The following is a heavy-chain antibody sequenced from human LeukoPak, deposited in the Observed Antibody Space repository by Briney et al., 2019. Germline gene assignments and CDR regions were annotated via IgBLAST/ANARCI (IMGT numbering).Heavy chain of an antibody. J-gene: IGHJ3*02. CDR3: ARAQLTGEFDAFDI. CDR1: GYTFTGYY. CDR2: INPNSGGT. V-gene: IGHV1-2*02. Sequence: ASVKVSCKASGYTFTGYYMHWVRQAPGQGLEWMGWINPNSGGTNYAQKFQGRVTMTRDTSISTAYMELSRLRSDDTAVYCCARAQLTGEFDAFDIWGQGTMVTVSS. D-gene: IGHD7-27*01.